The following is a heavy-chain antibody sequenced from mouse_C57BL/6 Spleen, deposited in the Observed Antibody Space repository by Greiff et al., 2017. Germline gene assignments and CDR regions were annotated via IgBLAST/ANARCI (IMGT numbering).Heavy chain of an antibody. V-gene: IGHV1-82*01. CDR3: ATGPHWAMDY. D-gene: IGHD3-1*01. CDR1: GYAFSSSW. Sequence: VQLQQSGPELVKPGASVKISCKASGYAFSSSWMNWVKQRPGKGLEWIGRIYPGDGDTNYNGKSKGKATLTADTSSSTAYMQLSSLTSEDSAVYFCATGPHWAMDYWGQGTSVTVSS. J-gene: IGHJ4*01. CDR2: IYPGDGDT.